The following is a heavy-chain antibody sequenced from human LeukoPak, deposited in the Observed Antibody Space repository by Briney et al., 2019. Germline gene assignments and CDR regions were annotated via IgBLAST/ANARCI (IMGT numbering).Heavy chain of an antibody. CDR1: GGSFSGYY. CDR3: AEGDPDAFDI. CDR2: INHSGST. J-gene: IGHJ3*02. D-gene: IGHD3-16*01. V-gene: IGHV4-34*01. Sequence: SETLSLTCAVYGGSFSGYYWSWIRQPPGKGLEWIGEINHSGSTNYNPSLKSRVTISVDTYKNQFSLKLSSVTAADTAVYYCAEGDPDAFDIWGQGTMVTVSS.